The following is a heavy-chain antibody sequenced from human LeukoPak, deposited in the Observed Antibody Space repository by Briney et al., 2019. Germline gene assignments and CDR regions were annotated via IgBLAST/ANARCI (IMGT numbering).Heavy chain of an antibody. CDR3: ARDERYDSSGYPFDY. CDR1: GYTFTTYA. D-gene: IGHD3-22*01. V-gene: IGHV1-2*02. CDR2: ITPNSGGT. Sequence: APVKVSCKASGYTFTTYAMNWVRQAPGQGLEWMGWITPNSGGTNYAQKFQGRVTMTRDTSISTAYMELSRLRSDDTAVYYCARDERYDSSGYPFDYWGQGTLVTVSS. J-gene: IGHJ4*02.